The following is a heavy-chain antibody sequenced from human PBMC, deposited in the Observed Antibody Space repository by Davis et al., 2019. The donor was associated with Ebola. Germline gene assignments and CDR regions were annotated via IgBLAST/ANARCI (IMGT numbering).Heavy chain of an antibody. Sequence: SVKVSCKASGGTFSSYAISWVRQAPGQGLEWMGGIIPIFGTANYAQKFQDRVTITADESTTTAYMELSSLRSEDTAVYYCAREPVLEWLFRGYFDYWGQGTLVTVSS. CDR1: GGTFSSYA. CDR3: AREPVLEWLFRGYFDY. J-gene: IGHJ4*02. D-gene: IGHD3-3*01. CDR2: IIPIFGTA. V-gene: IGHV1-69*13.